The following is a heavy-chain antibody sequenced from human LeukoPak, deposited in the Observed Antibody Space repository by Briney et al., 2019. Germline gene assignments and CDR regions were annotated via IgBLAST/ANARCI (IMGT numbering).Heavy chain of an antibody. CDR2: IYPADSDT. V-gene: IGHV5-51*01. CDR1: GYSFSPYW. CDR3: ARQDGIALYYFDY. Sequence: GESLKISCKGSGYSFSPYWIAWVREMPGKGLEWMGFIYPADSDTRYSPSFQGQVTISADKSISTAYLQWSSLKASDTAMYYCARQDGIALYYFDYWGQGTLVTVSS. D-gene: IGHD1-14*01. J-gene: IGHJ4*02.